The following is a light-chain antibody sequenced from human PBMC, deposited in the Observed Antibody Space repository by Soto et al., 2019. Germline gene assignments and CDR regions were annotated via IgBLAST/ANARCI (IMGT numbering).Light chain of an antibody. CDR1: SSVVGAYNS. V-gene: IGLV2-14*01. CDR2: EVS. J-gene: IGLJ1*01. Sequence: QSALTQPASVSGSPGQSIAISCTGTSSVVGAYNSVSWYQQHPGKAPKLMIYEVSNRPSGVSSRFSASKSGNTASLTISGLQAEDEADYYCSSYTTSNTGVFGTGTKVTVL. CDR3: SSYTTSNTGV.